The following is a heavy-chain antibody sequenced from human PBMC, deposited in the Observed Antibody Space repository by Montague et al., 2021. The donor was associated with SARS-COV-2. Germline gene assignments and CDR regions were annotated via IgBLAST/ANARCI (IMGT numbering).Heavy chain of an antibody. V-gene: IGHV3-23*01. CDR1: GFTFNNFA. CDR2: ISGGGSTT. D-gene: IGHD3-22*01. CDR3: AKVDSGGFYPDY. Sequence: SLRLSCSASGFTFNNFAMTWVRQAPGKGLEWVSPISGGGSTTHYADSVKGRFTISRDNSKNTLYLQMSSLRAEDTAIYYCAKVDSGGFYPDYWGQGTLVTVSS. J-gene: IGHJ4*02.